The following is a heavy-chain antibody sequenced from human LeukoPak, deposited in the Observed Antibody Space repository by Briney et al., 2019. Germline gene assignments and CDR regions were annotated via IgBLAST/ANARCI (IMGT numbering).Heavy chain of an antibody. CDR1: GYTLTELS. D-gene: IGHD6-19*01. Sequence: GASVNVSCKISGYTLTELSMHWVRQAPGKGLEWMGGFDPEDGETIYAQKFQGRVTMTPDTSTSTAYMELRSLRSDDTAVYYCARRSGSGWYDMGYYFDYWGQGTLVTVSS. V-gene: IGHV1-24*01. CDR2: FDPEDGET. J-gene: IGHJ4*02. CDR3: ARRSGSGWYDMGYYFDY.